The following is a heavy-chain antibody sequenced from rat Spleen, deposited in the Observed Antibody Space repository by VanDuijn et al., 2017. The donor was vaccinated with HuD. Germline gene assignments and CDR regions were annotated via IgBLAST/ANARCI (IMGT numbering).Heavy chain of an antibody. CDR2: ISTSGGST. CDR3: ARTTRVWGVMDA. J-gene: IGHJ4*01. V-gene: IGHV5-25*01. Sequence: EVQLVESGGGLVQPGRSMKLSCAASGFTFSNYGMAWVRQAPTKGLEWVASISTSGGSTYYRDSVKGRFTISRDNAKSTRYLQMDSLRSEDTAMYYCARTTRVWGVMDAWGQGASVTVSS. D-gene: IGHD1-4*01. CDR1: GFTFSNYG.